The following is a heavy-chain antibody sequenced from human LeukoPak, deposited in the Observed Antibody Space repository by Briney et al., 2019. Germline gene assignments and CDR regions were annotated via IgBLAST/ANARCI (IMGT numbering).Heavy chain of an antibody. CDR3: ARQLGSSWYSDAFDI. Sequence: GESLKISCKGSGYSFTTYWIGWVRQMPGTGLEWMGIIYPGDSDTRYSPSFQGQVTISADKSISTAYLQWSSLKASDTAMYYCARQLGSSWYSDAFDIWGQGTMVTVSS. D-gene: IGHD6-13*01. CDR2: IYPGDSDT. V-gene: IGHV5-51*01. J-gene: IGHJ3*02. CDR1: GYSFTTYW.